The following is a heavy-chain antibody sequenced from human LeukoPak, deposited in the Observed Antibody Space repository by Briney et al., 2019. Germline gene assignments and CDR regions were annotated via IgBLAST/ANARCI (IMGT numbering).Heavy chain of an antibody. CDR1: GFTFSSYW. D-gene: IGHD6-19*01. Sequence: GGSLRLSCAASGFTFSSYWMSWVRQAPGKGLEWVANINQDGSEKYYVGSVRGRFTISRDNAKNSMYLLMSGLRVEDTAVYYCTRDLSFGWTGEYFSYYYMDVWGKGTTVTVSS. CDR2: INQDGSEK. V-gene: IGHV3-7*01. J-gene: IGHJ6*03. CDR3: TRDLSFGWTGEYFSYYYMDV.